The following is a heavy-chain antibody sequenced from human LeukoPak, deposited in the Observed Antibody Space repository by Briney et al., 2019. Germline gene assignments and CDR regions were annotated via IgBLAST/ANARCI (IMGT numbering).Heavy chain of an antibody. CDR2: ISYDGSNK. J-gene: IGHJ4*02. CDR1: GFTFSSYA. V-gene: IGHV3-30*14. CDR3: AGGGRSYYFDY. D-gene: IGHD2-15*01. Sequence: PGRSLRLSCAASGFTFSSYAMHWVRQAPGKGLEWVAVISYDGSNKYYADSVKGRFTISRDNSKNTLYLQMNSLRAEDTAVYYCAGGGRSYYFDYWGQGTLVTVSS.